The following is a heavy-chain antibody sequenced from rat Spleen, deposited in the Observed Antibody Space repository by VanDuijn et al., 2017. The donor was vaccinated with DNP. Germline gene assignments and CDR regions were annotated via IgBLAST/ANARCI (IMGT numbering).Heavy chain of an antibody. D-gene: IGHD1-2*01. Sequence: EVQLVESGGGLVQPGRSLKLSCAASGLTFSDYSMAWVRQAPKKGLEWVATIVYDGSSSYYGDSVTGRFTISRDNVKYTLYLQMDSLRSEETATYYCARHSTVAARDWFAFWGQGTLVTVSS. J-gene: IGHJ3*01. V-gene: IGHV5-7*01. CDR1: GLTFSDYS. CDR3: ARHSTVAARDWFAF. CDR2: IVYDGSSS.